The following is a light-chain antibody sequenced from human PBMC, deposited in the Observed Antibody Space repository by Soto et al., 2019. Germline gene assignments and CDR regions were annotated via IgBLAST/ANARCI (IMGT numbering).Light chain of an antibody. V-gene: IGLV1-47*02. Sequence: QSVLTQPPSASGTPGQRAIISCSGRSSNIGSNYVYWFQHLPGTAHKLLIYANDHRPSGGPDRFSGSKSGTSAAMAISGLRSEDEADYYCAAWEDSLGGYWVFGGGTKVTVL. CDR3: AAWEDSLGGYWV. CDR1: SSNIGSNY. CDR2: AND. J-gene: IGLJ3*02.